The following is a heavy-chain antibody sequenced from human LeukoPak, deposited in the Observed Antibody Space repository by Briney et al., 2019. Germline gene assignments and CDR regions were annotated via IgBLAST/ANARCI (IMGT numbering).Heavy chain of an antibody. CDR3: ARRAVAIFGVANYFDY. CDR1: GYSFTSYW. D-gene: IGHD3-3*01. CDR2: IYPGDSDT. Sequence: GESLKISCKGSGYSFTSYWIGCVRQMPGKGLEWKGIIYPGDSDTRYSPSFQGQVTISADKSISTAYLQWSSLKASDTAMYYCARRAVAIFGVANYFDYWGQGTLVTVSS. J-gene: IGHJ4*02. V-gene: IGHV5-51*01.